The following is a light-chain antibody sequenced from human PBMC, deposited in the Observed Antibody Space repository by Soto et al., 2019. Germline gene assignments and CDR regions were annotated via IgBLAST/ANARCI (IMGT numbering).Light chain of an antibody. CDR1: NIGAKS. Sequence: SYELTQSPSVSVAPGQTARITCGGTNIGAKSVHWYQQRPGQAPVLVVYDDSDRPSGIPERFSGSNSGNTATLTITRVEAGDEADYYCQVWDSSSDHWVFGGGTKLTVL. J-gene: IGLJ3*02. CDR2: DDS. CDR3: QVWDSSSDHWV. V-gene: IGLV3-21*02.